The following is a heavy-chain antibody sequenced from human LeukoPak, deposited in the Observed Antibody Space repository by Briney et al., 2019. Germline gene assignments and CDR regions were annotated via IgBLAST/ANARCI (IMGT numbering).Heavy chain of an antibody. CDR2: IIPILGIA. Sequence: ASVKVSCKASGGTFSSYAISWVRQAPGQGLEWMGRIIPILGIANYAQKFQGRVTMTRDTSTSTVYMELSSLRSEDTAVYYCARDLHCSGGSCPPDPYYFDYWGQGTLVTVSS. CDR1: GGTFSSYA. D-gene: IGHD2-15*01. J-gene: IGHJ4*02. V-gene: IGHV1-69*04. CDR3: ARDLHCSGGSCPPDPYYFDY.